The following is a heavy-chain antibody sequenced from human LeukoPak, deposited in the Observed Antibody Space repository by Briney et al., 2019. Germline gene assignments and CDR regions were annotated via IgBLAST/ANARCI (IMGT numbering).Heavy chain of an antibody. CDR2: MNPNSGNT. Sequence: ASVKVSCKASGYTFTSYDINWVRQATGQGLEWMGWMNPNSGNTGYAQKFQGRVTMTRNTSISTAYMELSSLRSEDTAVYYCARPGGGSYSAGYYHYGMDVWGQGTTVTVSS. CDR1: GYTFTSYD. CDR3: ARPGGGSYSAGYYHYGMDV. J-gene: IGHJ6*02. D-gene: IGHD1-26*01. V-gene: IGHV1-8*01.